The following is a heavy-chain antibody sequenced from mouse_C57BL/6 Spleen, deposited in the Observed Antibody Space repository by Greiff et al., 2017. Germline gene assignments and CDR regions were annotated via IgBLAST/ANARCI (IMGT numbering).Heavy chain of an antibody. V-gene: IGHV1-20*01. CDR2: INPYNGDT. CDR3: ARELYYGSGYEAWFAY. D-gene: IGHD1-1*01. CDR1: GYSFTGYF. J-gene: IGHJ3*01. Sequence: EVQLQQSGPELVKPGDSVKISCKASGYSFTGYFMNWVMQSHGKSLEWIGRINPYNGDTFYNQKFKGKATLTVDKSSSTAHMELRSLTSEDSAVYYCARELYYGSGYEAWFAYWGQGTLVTVSA.